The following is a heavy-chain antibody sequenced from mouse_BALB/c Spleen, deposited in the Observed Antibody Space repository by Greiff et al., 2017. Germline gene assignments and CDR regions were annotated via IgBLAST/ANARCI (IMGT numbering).Heavy chain of an antibody. D-gene: IGHD2-2*01. Sequence: QVHVKQSGAELVKPGASVKLSCKASGYTFTSYDINWVRQRPEQGLEWTGWIFPGDGSTKYNEKFKGKATLTTDKSSSTAYMQLSRLTSEDSAVYFCAREGYDLAWFAYWGQGTLVTVSA. CDR2: IFPGDGST. J-gene: IGHJ3*01. CDR3: AREGYDLAWFAY. CDR1: GYTFTSYD. V-gene: IGHV1S56*01.